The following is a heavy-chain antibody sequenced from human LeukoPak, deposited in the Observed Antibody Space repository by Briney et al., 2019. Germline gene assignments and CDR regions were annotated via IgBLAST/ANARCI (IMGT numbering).Heavy chain of an antibody. CDR1: GFTFTSYG. CDR3: ARLGSGWSSDY. D-gene: IGHD6-13*01. V-gene: IGHV3-33*01. Sequence: PGGSLRLSCAASGFTFTSYGMHWVRQAPGKGLGWVALIWYDGRKEYYADSVKGRFTISRDDSRNTLYLQMNGLRAEDTAVYYCARLGSGWSSDYWGQGTLVTVSS. CDR2: IWYDGRKE. J-gene: IGHJ4*02.